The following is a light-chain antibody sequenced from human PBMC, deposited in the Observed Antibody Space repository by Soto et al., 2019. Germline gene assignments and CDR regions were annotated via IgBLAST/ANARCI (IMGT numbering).Light chain of an antibody. CDR3: QLYNNWMYT. Sequence: EIVMTQSPATLSVSPGERATLSCRASQSVSSNLAWYQQKPGQAPRLLIYGASTRATGIPARLSGSGSGTEFTLTISSLQFEDFAVYYCQLYNNWMYTFGQGTKLEIK. V-gene: IGKV3-15*01. CDR1: QSVSSN. CDR2: GAS. J-gene: IGKJ2*01.